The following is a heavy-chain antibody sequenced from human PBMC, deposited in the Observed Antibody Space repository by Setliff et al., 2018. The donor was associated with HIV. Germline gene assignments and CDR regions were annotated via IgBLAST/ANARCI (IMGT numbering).Heavy chain of an antibody. D-gene: IGHD1-26*01. J-gene: IGHJ2*01. CDR3: ARDEAIEGALTYFDL. V-gene: IGHV3-23*01. CDR1: GITFSSYA. CDR2: ISGTGGTT. Sequence: GGSLRLSCVASGITFSSYAMSWVRQAPGKGLEWVSAISGTGGTTNYADSVKGRFTISRDNSKNTVYLQMSSLRAEDTAVYYCARDEAIEGALTYFDLWGRGTLVTVSS.